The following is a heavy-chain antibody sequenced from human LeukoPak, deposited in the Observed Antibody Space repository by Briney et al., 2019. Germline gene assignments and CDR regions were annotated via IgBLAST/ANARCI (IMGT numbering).Heavy chain of an antibody. CDR1: GFTFSSYS. D-gene: IGHD1-26*01. V-gene: IGHV3-21*04. Sequence: KPGGSLRLSCAASGFTFSSYSMNWVRQAPGKGLEWVSSISSSSSYIYYADSVKGRFTISRDNAKNSLYLQMNSLRAEDTAIYICAKDGGTYPYFLDVWGKGTTVIVSS. J-gene: IGHJ6*03. CDR3: AKDGGTYPYFLDV. CDR2: ISSSSSYI.